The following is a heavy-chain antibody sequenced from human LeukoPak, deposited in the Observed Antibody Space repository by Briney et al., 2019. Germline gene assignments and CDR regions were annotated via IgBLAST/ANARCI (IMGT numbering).Heavy chain of an antibody. CDR2: IYSGGST. CDR3: ATLARYAFDI. CDR1: GFSFSDAY. Sequence: GGSLRLSCEVSGFSFSDAYMSWVRQAPGKGLEWVSVIYSGGSTYYADSVKGRFTISRDNSKNTLYLQINSLRAEDTAVYYCATLARYAFDIWGQGTMVTVSS. J-gene: IGHJ3*02. D-gene: IGHD5-12*01. V-gene: IGHV3-53*01.